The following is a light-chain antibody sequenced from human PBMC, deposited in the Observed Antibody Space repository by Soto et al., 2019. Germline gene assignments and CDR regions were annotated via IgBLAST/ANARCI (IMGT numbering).Light chain of an antibody. CDR1: QSVSSSY. Sequence: EIVLTQSTGTLSLSSGERATLSCRASQSVSSSYLAWYQQKPGQAPRLLIYGASSRATGIPDRFSGSGSGTDFTLTISRLEPEDFAVYYCQQYGSSPRTFGQGTKVDIK. J-gene: IGKJ1*01. CDR2: GAS. V-gene: IGKV3-20*01. CDR3: QQYGSSPRT.